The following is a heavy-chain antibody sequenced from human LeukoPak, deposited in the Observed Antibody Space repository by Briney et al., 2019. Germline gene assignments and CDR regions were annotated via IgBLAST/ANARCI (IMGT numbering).Heavy chain of an antibody. Sequence: SETLSLTCTVSGGSISSYYWSWIRQPPGKGLEWIGYIYYSGSTNYNPSLKSRVTISVDTSKNQFSLKLSSVTAADTPVYYCARWDDYSIVFDYWGQGTLVAVSS. CDR3: ARWDDYSIVFDY. CDR2: IYYSGST. V-gene: IGHV4-59*01. J-gene: IGHJ4*02. CDR1: GGSISSYY. D-gene: IGHD4-11*01.